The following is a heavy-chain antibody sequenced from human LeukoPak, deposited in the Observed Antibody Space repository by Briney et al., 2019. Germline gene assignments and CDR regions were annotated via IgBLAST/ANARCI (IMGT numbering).Heavy chain of an antibody. CDR1: GFTFSSYA. D-gene: IGHD5-18*01. CDR2: ISGSGGST. V-gene: IGHV3-23*01. Sequence: GGSLRLSCAASGFTFSSYAMSRVRQAPGKGLEWVSAISGSGGSTYYADSVKGRFTISRDNSKNTLYLQMNSLRAEDTAVYYCTTRRGLHRGDAFDIWGQGTMVTVSS. CDR3: TTRRGLHRGDAFDI. J-gene: IGHJ3*02.